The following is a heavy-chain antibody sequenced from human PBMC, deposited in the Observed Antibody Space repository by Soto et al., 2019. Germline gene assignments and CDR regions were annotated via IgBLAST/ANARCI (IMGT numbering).Heavy chain of an antibody. CDR3: ARLTYSNYSWGYYGMDV. CDR1: GYSFTSYW. D-gene: IGHD4-4*01. J-gene: IGHJ6*02. CDR2: IDPSDSYT. Sequence: PGESLKISCKGSGYSFTSYWISWVRQMPGKGLEWMGRIDPSDSYTNYSPSFQGHVTISADKSISTAYLQWSSLKASDTAMYYCARLTYSNYSWGYYGMDVWGQGTTVTVSS. V-gene: IGHV5-10-1*01.